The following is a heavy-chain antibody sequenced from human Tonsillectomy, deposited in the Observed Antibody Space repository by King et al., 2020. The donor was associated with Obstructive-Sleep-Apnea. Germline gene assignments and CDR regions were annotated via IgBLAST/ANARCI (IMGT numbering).Heavy chain of an antibody. D-gene: IGHD1-26*01. J-gene: IGHJ4*02. CDR1: GFTFSSYA. CDR3: AREARTGGSYPG. Sequence: VQLVESGGGLVQPGGSLRLSCAASGFTFSSYAMHWVRQAPGKGLEYVSAISGNGGSPYYANSVKGRFTISRDNSKNTLYLQMGSLRTEDMAVYYCAREARTGGSYPGWGQGTLVTVSS. CDR2: ISGNGGSP. V-gene: IGHV3-64*01.